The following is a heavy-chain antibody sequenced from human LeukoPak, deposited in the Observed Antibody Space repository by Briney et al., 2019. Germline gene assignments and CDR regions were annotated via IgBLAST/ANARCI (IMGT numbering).Heavy chain of an antibody. V-gene: IGHV4-39*07. D-gene: IGHD3-22*01. CDR1: GGSISSSSYY. CDR2: IYYSGST. Sequence: PSETLSLTCTVSGGSISSSSYYWGWIRQPPGKGLEWIGSIYYSGSTYYNPSLKSRVTISVDTSKNQFSLKLSSVTAADTAVYYCARAGDYYDSSGYYYYWGQGTLVTVSS. J-gene: IGHJ4*02. CDR3: ARAGDYYDSSGYYYY.